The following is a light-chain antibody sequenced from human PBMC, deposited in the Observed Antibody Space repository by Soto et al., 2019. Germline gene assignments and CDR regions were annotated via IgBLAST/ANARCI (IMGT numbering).Light chain of an antibody. CDR3: QQSFTTPLT. V-gene: IGKV1-39*01. CDR2: VAS. Sequence: DIQMTQSPSSLSASVGDRVTITCRASQSIGRFLNWHQQKPGKAPNVLINVASTLRSGVPSRFSGSGSGTDFNLTINSLQPEDFATYFCQQSFTTPLTFGGGTKVHIK. J-gene: IGKJ4*01. CDR1: QSIGRF.